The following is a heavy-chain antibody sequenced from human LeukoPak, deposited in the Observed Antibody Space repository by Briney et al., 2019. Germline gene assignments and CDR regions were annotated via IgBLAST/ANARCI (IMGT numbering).Heavy chain of an antibody. CDR1: GFTFSSYG. CDR2: ISYDGSNK. Sequence: GRSLRLSCAASGFTFSSYGTHWVRQAPGKGLEWVAVISYDGSNKYYADSVKGRFTISRDNSKNTLYLQMNSLRAEDTAVYYCAKSAQSSSWYGDYFDYWGQGTLDTVSS. J-gene: IGHJ4*02. D-gene: IGHD6-13*01. V-gene: IGHV3-30*18. CDR3: AKSAQSSSWYGDYFDY.